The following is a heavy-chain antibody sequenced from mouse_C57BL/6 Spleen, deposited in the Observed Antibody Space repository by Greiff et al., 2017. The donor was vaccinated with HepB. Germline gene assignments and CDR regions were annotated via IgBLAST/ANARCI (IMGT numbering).Heavy chain of an antibody. CDR2: ISYDGSN. CDR3: ARGAWFAY. J-gene: IGHJ3*01. Sequence: EVKLQESGPGLVKPSQSLSLTCSVTGYSITSGYYWNWIRQFPGNKLEWMGYISYDGSNNYNPSLKNRISITRDTSKNQFFLKLNSVTTEDTAKYYCARGAWFAYWGQGTLVTVSA. V-gene: IGHV3-6*01. CDR1: GYSITSGYY.